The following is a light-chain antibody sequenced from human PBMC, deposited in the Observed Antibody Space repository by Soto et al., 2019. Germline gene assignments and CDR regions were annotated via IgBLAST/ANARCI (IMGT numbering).Light chain of an antibody. CDR1: QSVSSSY. CDR2: GAS. Sequence: EIVLTQSPGTLSLSPGARATLSCRASQSVSSSYLAWYQQKRGQAPSLLMYGASRRATGIPERFSGSGSGTDFTLTISRLEPEDLAVYYCQQYGSSPRTFGQGTKVEIK. J-gene: IGKJ1*01. CDR3: QQYGSSPRT. V-gene: IGKV3-20*01.